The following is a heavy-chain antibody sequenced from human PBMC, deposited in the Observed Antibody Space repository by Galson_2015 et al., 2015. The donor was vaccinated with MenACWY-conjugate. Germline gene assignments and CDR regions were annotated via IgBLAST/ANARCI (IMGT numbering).Heavy chain of an antibody. CDR1: GFAFSDAL. V-gene: IGHV3-49*03. J-gene: IGHJ4*02. CDR3: TRADHRYCSRTNCPFDH. D-gene: IGHD2-2*01. Sequence: SLRLSCPTCGFAFSDALLGWCPQAAATGVEWLGYIRCTNYGAYGQYAASVKDRFTISRDDSRSIAYLQMNSLKTEDTAVYYCTRADHRYCSRTNCPFDHWGQGTLVTVSS. CDR2: IRCTNYGAYG.